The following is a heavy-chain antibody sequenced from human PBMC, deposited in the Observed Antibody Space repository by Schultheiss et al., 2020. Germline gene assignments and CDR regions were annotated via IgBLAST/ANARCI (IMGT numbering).Heavy chain of an antibody. J-gene: IGHJ6*03. CDR1: GGSFSGYY. CDR3: ARDTYYYDSSGYYYYYMDV. Sequence: SQTLSLTCAVYGGSFSGYYWSWIRQPPGKGLEWIGSIYYSGSTYYNPSLKSRVTISVDTSKNQFSLKLSSVTAADTAVYYCARDTYYYDSSGYYYYYMDVWGKGTTVTVSS. CDR2: IYYSGST. D-gene: IGHD3-22*01. V-gene: IGHV4-34*01.